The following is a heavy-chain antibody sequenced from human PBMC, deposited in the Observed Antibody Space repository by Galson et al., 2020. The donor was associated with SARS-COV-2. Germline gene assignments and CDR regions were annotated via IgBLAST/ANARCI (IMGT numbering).Heavy chain of an antibody. CDR3: ARAYSTRPYFGY. CDR1: GGSFSGYY. V-gene: IGHV4-34*01. Sequence: SETLSITCAVYGGSFSGYYWSWIRQPPGKGLEWIGAINHSGSTNYSPSLKSRVTISVDTSKNQFSLKLSSVTAADTAVYYCARAYSTRPYFGYWGQGTLVTVSS. D-gene: IGHD6-13*01. CDR2: INHSGST. J-gene: IGHJ4*02.